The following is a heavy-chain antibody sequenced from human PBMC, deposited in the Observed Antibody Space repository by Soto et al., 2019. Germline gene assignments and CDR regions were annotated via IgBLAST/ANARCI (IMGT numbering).Heavy chain of an antibody. V-gene: IGHV1-2*04. CDR3: ARESGGATATLDYYYYMDV. D-gene: IGHD5-12*01. Sequence: QVQLVQSGAEVKKPGASVTVSCRSSGDTFNDDYIHWVRQAPGQGLEWMGWINPNGGVTKYAQKFQGWVTMTRDTSIRTVYMQLSRLRSDDTAVYYCARESGGATATLDYYYYMDVWGTGTTVTVSS. J-gene: IGHJ6*03. CDR1: GDTFNDDY. CDR2: INPNGGVT.